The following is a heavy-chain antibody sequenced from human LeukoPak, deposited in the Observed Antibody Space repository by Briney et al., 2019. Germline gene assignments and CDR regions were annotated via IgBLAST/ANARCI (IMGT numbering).Heavy chain of an antibody. CDR3: AKESSSGWHDAFDI. Sequence: GGSLRLSCAASGFTFSSYGMYWVRQAPGKGLEWVAFIRYDGSNKYYAESVKGRLTISRDTSKSTLYLQMNSLRVEDTAVYYCAKESSSGWHDAFDIWGQGTMVTVPS. CDR2: IRYDGSNK. D-gene: IGHD6-19*01. CDR1: GFTFSSYG. J-gene: IGHJ3*02. V-gene: IGHV3-30*02.